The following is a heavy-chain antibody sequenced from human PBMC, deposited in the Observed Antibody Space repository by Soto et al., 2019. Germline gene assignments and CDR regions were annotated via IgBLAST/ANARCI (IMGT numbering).Heavy chain of an antibody. Sequence: VQLLESGGGLVQPGGSLSLSCAASGFTFSGYAMSWVRQAPGKGLEWVSAITGSGGSTYHADSVKGRFTISRDNSKNTQYLQMNRLRDDDTAVYYCAKGSEHASPYYFHHWGQGTLLTV. CDR1: GFTFSGYA. V-gene: IGHV3-23*01. CDR2: ITGSGGST. CDR3: AKGSEHASPYYFHH. J-gene: IGHJ4*02.